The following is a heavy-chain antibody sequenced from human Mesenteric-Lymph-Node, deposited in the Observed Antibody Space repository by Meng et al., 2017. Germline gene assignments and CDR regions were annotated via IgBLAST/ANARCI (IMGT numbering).Heavy chain of an antibody. J-gene: IGHJ6*02. CDR1: GDSISSSSYY. CDR3: ARDTRYGMDV. V-gene: IGHV4-39*07. Sequence: GSLRLSCTVSGDSISSSSYYWGWISQPPGKGLEWIGSIYYSGSTYYNPSLKSRVTISVDTSKNQFSLKLSSVTAADTAVYYCARDTRYGMDVWGQGTTVTVSS. CDR2: IYYSGST.